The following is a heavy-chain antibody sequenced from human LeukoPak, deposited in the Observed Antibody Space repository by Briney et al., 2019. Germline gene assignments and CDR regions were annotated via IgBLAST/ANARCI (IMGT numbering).Heavy chain of an antibody. V-gene: IGHV4-34*01. Sequence: PSETLSLTCAVYGGSFSGYYWSWIRQPPGKGLEWIGEINHSGSTNYNPSLKSRVTISVDTSKNQFSLKLSSVTAADTAVYYCARPTPYSTGLYGMDVWGQGTTVTVSS. CDR3: ARPTPYSTGLYGMDV. CDR1: GGSFSGYY. D-gene: IGHD6-19*01. J-gene: IGHJ6*02. CDR2: INHSGST.